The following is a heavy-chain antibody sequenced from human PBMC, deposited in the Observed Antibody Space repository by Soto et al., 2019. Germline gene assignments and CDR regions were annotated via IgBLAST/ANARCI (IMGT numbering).Heavy chain of an antibody. CDR2: IYYSGST. CDR3: ARGGSSSWYDVYYYYYGMDV. Sequence: SETLSLTCTVSGGSISSGDYYWSWIRQPPGKGLEWIGYIYYSGSTYYNPSLKSRVTISVDTSKNQFSLKLSSVTAADTAVYYCARGGSSSWYDVYYYYYGMDVWGQGTTVTVSS. J-gene: IGHJ6*02. V-gene: IGHV4-30-4*01. CDR1: GGSISSGDYY. D-gene: IGHD6-13*01.